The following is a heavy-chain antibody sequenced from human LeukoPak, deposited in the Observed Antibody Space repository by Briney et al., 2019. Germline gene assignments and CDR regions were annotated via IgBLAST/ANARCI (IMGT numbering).Heavy chain of an antibody. CDR2: IYYTGST. D-gene: IGHD5-24*01. Sequence: PSETLSLTCTVSSGSISSSTYYWGWIRQPPGKGLEWVGSIYYTGSTYYDPSLKGRSTLSVDTSKNQFSLKLTSVTAADTAVYYCARVVGTDGYNLWVYWGQGTLVTVSS. V-gene: IGHV4-39*07. CDR3: ARVVGTDGYNLWVY. CDR1: SGSISSSTYY. J-gene: IGHJ4*02.